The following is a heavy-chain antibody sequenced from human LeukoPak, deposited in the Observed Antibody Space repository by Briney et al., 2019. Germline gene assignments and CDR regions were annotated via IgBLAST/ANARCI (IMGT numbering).Heavy chain of an antibody. D-gene: IGHD1-20*01. J-gene: IGHJ4*02. CDR3: ARHGVGNWKFPSDY. V-gene: IGHV4-39*01. Sequence: SETLSLTCTVSGGSVSSSIYYWGWIRQPPGKGLEWIGSIYYSGSTSYNPSLKSRVTISVDTSKNQFSLKLTSVTAADTAVYYCARHGVGNWKFPSDYWGQGTLVTVSS. CDR1: GGSVSSSIYY. CDR2: IYYSGST.